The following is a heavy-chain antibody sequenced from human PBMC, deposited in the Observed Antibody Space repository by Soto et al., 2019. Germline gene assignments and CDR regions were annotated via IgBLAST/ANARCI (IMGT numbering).Heavy chain of an antibody. V-gene: IGHV2-5*02. Sequence: QITLDESGPTLVRPTQTLTLTCTFSGFSFSTSQVGVGWIRQPPGKAQEWLALIYWEDDKRYSPSLRNRLSITKDTSKNQVVLTMTNMDPVDTATYYCAHRPGGYMSGWDNGYFDFWGRGALVTVS. J-gene: IGHJ4*02. D-gene: IGHD6-19*01. CDR2: IYWEDDK. CDR3: AHRPGGYMSGWDNGYFDF. CDR1: GFSFSTSQVG.